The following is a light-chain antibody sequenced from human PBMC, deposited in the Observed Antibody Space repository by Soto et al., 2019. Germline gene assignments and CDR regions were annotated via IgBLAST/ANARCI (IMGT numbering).Light chain of an antibody. CDR1: QSVTGSF. CDR2: DAS. Sequence: EIVLTQSPGTLSLSPGERATLSCRASQSVTGSFLAWYQQKPGQAPRLLIYDASSRATGIADRFSGSGSGTDFTRTISRLEPEDFAVYDCQQYGSSPFTFGPGTKVDIK. J-gene: IGKJ3*01. V-gene: IGKV3-20*01. CDR3: QQYGSSPFT.